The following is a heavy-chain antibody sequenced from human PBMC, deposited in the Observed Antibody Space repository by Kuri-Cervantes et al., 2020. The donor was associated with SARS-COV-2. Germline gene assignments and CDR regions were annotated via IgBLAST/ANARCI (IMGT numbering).Heavy chain of an antibody. CDR3: ARGLGTADAFDI. Sequence: GESLKISCAASGFTFSSYWMSWVRQAPGKGLEWVANIKQDGSEKYYVDSVKGRFTISRDNAKSSLYLQMNSLRAEDTAVYYCARGLGTADAFDIWGQGTMVTVSS. D-gene: IGHD1-1*01. J-gene: IGHJ3*02. CDR2: IKQDGSEK. V-gene: IGHV3-7*05. CDR1: GFTFSSYW.